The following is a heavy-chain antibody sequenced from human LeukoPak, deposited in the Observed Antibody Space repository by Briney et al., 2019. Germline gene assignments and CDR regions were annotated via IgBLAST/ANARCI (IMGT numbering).Heavy chain of an antibody. CDR3: ARGGGNAGFDY. J-gene: IGHJ4*02. V-gene: IGHV3-21*01. Sequence: PGGSLGLSCAASGFTFSIYSMNWVRQAPGKGLEWVSSISSSSSYIYYADSVKGRFTISRDNARNSLYLQMNSLRAEDTAVYYCARGGGNAGFDYWGQGTLVTLSS. D-gene: IGHD4-23*01. CDR2: ISSSSSYI. CDR1: GFTFSIYS.